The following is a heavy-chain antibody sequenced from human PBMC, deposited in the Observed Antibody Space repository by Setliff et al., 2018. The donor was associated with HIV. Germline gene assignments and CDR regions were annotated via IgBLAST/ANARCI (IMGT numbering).Heavy chain of an antibody. D-gene: IGHD6-19*01. CDR2: ILPTFGTS. J-gene: IGHJ4*02. V-gene: IGHV1-69*13. CDR3: ARDGLLVAGIRFDF. CDR1: RGTFSSFA. Sequence: GASVKVSCKTSRGTFSSFALSWVRQAPGQGLEWMGWILPTFGTSNYAQKFQGRVTITADESMTTAYMELSGLKYEDTAVYYCARDGLLVAGIRFDFWGQGTLVTVSS.